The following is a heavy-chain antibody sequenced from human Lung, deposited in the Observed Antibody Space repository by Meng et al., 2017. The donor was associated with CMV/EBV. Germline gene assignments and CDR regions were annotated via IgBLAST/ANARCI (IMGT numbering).Heavy chain of an antibody. CDR3: ARGILPQRGSTVPTPDY. J-gene: IGHJ4*02. Sequence: GSLRLXXAVYGGSFSGYYWSWIRQPPGKGLEWIGEINPSGSTNYNPSLKSRVTISVDTSKNQFSLRLSSVTAADTALYYCARGILPQRGSTVPTPDYWGQGXLVTVSS. CDR2: INPSGST. CDR1: GGSFSGYY. D-gene: IGHD4-11*01. V-gene: IGHV4-34*01.